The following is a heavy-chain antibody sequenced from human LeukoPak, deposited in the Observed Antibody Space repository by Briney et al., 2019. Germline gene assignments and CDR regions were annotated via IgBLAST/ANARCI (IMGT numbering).Heavy chain of an antibody. D-gene: IGHD1-26*01. J-gene: IGHJ4*02. CDR1: GGTFSSYA. V-gene: IGHV1-69*05. CDR2: IIPMFGTA. Sequence: GASVKVSCKASGGTFSSYAISWVRQAPGQGLEWMGGIIPMFGTANYAQKSQGRVTITTEESTSTAYMELSSLGSEDTAMYYCARVFARGGEISGSYYYYWGQGTLVTVSS. CDR3: ARVFARGGEISGSYYYY.